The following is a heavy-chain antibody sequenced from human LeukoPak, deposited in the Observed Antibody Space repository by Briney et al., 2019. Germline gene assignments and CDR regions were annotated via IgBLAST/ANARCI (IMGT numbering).Heavy chain of an antibody. CDR2: INPKSGDT. Sequence: ASVKVSCKASGYTFTDYYMHWVRQAPGQGLEWMGWINPKSGDTNFAQKFQGRVTMTRDTSITTAYMELSRLTSDDTAVYYCARDYYGSGSFCGHWGQGTLVTVSS. J-gene: IGHJ4*02. D-gene: IGHD3-10*01. V-gene: IGHV1-2*02. CDR3: ARDYYGSGSFCGH. CDR1: GYTFTDYY.